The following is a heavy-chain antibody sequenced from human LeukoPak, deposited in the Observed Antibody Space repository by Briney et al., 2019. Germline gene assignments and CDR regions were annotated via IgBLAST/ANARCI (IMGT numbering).Heavy chain of an antibody. D-gene: IGHD2-2*01. CDR3: ARDPGSPRYCSSTSCYLYH. CDR2: INWNGGST. Sequence: PGGSLRLSCAASGFTFDDYGMSWVRQAPGKGLEWVSGINWNGGSTGYADSVKGRFTISRDNAKNSLYLQMNSLRAEDTALYYCARDPGSPRYCSSTSCYLYHWGQGTLVTVSS. CDR1: GFTFDDYG. V-gene: IGHV3-20*04. J-gene: IGHJ5*02.